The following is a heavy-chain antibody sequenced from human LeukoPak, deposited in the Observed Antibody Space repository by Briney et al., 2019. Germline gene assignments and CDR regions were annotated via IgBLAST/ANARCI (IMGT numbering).Heavy chain of an antibody. V-gene: IGHV3-23*01. D-gene: IGHD5-18*01. CDR2: ITGNGGTT. Sequence: GGSLRLSCAASGFPFSSYGMNWVRPAPGKGLEWVSGITGNGGTTYYADSVKGRFTISRDNSKNTVYLQMNSLRAEDTAIYYCANDLGWIQLNLGRGQGALVTVSS. CDR3: ANDLGWIQLNLG. CDR1: GFPFSSYG. J-gene: IGHJ4*02.